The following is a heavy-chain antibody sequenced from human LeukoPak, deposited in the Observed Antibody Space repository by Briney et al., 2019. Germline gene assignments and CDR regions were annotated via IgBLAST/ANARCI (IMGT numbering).Heavy chain of an antibody. CDR3: ARIRETMVRGVIWAFDY. D-gene: IGHD3-10*01. CDR1: GGSISSYY. V-gene: IGHV4-59*01. CDR2: IYYSGST. J-gene: IGHJ4*02. Sequence: SETLSLTCTVSGGSISSYYWSWIRQPPGKGLEWIGYIYYSGSTNYNPSLESRVTISVDTSKNQFSLKLSSVTAADTAVYYCARIRETMVRGVIWAFDYWGQGTLVTVSS.